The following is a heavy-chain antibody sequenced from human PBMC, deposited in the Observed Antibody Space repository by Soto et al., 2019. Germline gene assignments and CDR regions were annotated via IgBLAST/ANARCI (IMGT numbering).Heavy chain of an antibody. Sequence: GESLKISCKGSGYSFTSYCIGWVRQMPGKGLEWMGIIYPGDSDTRYSPSFQGQVTISADKSISTACLQWSSLKASDTAMYYCASGAHYYGSGNYYYGMDVWGQGTTVTVSS. CDR3: ASGAHYYGSGNYYYGMDV. V-gene: IGHV5-51*01. CDR1: GYSFTSYC. J-gene: IGHJ6*02. CDR2: IYPGDSDT. D-gene: IGHD3-10*01.